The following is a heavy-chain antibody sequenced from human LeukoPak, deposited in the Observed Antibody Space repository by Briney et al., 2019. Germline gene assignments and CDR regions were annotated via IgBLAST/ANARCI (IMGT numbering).Heavy chain of an antibody. CDR3: ARRSYYDSSGIFDY. Sequence: SETLSLTCTVFGGSISSSSYYWGWLRQPPGKGLEWIGSIYYSESTYYNPSLKSRVTISVDTSKNQFSQKLSSMTAADTAVYYCARRSYYDSSGIFDYWGQGTLVTVSS. J-gene: IGHJ4*02. CDR1: GGSISSSSYY. CDR2: IYYSEST. D-gene: IGHD3-22*01. V-gene: IGHV4-39*01.